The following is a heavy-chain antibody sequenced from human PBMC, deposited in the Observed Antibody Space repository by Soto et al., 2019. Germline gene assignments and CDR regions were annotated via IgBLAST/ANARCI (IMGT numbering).Heavy chain of an antibody. CDR1: GFTFSSYA. CDR3: AKDPGGDYAPGVYYYCMDV. CDR2: ISGRGGST. Sequence: AGGSLRLSCAASGFTFSSYAMSWVRQAPGKGLEWVSAISGRGGSTYYADSVKGRFTISRDNSKNTLYLQMNSLRAEDTAVYYCAKDPGGDYAPGVYYYCMDVWGQGTTVTVSS. J-gene: IGHJ6*02. D-gene: IGHD4-17*01. V-gene: IGHV3-23*01.